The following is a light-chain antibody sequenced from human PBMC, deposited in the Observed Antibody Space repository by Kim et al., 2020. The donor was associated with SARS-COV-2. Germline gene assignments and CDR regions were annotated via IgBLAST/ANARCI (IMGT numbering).Light chain of an antibody. Sequence: DIQMTQSPSALSASVGDRVIINCRASQSISSWLAWYQQKPGKAPRLIIYYVSSLESGVPSRFSGSGSGTEFTLTISSLQPDDFATYYCQQYRNYPWTFGQGTKVDIK. CDR3: QQYRNYPWT. J-gene: IGKJ1*01. CDR1: QSISSW. V-gene: IGKV1-5*01. CDR2: YVS.